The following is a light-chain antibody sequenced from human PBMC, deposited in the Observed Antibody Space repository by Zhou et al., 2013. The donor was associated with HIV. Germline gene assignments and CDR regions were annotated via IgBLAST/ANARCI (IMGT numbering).Light chain of an antibody. CDR3: QQYGSSPLA. V-gene: IGKV3-20*01. CDR2: DTS. J-gene: IGKJ1*01. Sequence: EIVLTQSPGTLSLSPGERATLSCRASQSVRSNYLAWYQQKPGQAPRLLIYDTSKRAIGIPDRFSGSGSGTDFSLTISRLEPEDFVVYYCQQYGSSPLAFGQGPRWKSN. CDR1: QSVRSNY.